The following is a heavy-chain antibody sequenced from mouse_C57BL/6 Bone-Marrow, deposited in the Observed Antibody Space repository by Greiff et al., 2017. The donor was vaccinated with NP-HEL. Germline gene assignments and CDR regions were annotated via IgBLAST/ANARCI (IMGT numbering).Heavy chain of an antibody. Sequence: EVKLQESGGGLVKPGGSLKLSCAASGFTFSSYAMSWVRQTPEKRLEWVATISDGGSYTYYPDNVKGRFTISRDNAKNNLYLQMSHLKSEDTAMYYCAREGWLLLFDYWGQGTTLTVSS. V-gene: IGHV5-4*01. CDR3: AREGWLLLFDY. J-gene: IGHJ2*01. D-gene: IGHD2-3*01. CDR1: GFTFSSYA. CDR2: ISDGGSYT.